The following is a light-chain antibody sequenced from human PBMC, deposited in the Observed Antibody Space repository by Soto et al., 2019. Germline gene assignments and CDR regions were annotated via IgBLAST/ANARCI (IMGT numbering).Light chain of an antibody. V-gene: IGKV4-1*01. CDR3: QQYYSTPRT. CDR1: QSVLYSSNNKNY. CDR2: WAS. Sequence: IVMTQSPDSLAVSLGERATINCSSSQSVLYSSNNKNYLAWYQQKQGQPPKLLIYWASTRDSGVPDRFSGGGSGTDFTLTISSLRAADAEVYYCQQYYSTPRTFGQGTRLEIK. J-gene: IGKJ5*01.